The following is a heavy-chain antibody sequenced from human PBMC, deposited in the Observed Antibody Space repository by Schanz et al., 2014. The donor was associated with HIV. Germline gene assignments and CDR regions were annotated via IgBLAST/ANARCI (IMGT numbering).Heavy chain of an antibody. CDR2: ITGSGDIT. V-gene: IGHV3-23*04. CDR1: GFTFSSYA. J-gene: IGHJ4*02. CDR3: ANEEVPNDY. Sequence: VQLVESGGGVVQPGRSLRLSCAASGFTFSSYAMSWVRQAPGKGLEWVSSITGSGDITYYADSVKGRFTISRDNSKNTLYLQMSSLRVEDTAVYYCANEEVPNDYWGQGTLVTVSS.